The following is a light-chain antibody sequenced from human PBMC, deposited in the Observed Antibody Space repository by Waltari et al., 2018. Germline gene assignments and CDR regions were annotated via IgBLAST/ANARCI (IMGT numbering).Light chain of an antibody. CDR3: CSYAGNYVWV. V-gene: IGLV2-23*02. CDR2: DFS. CDR1: SREIGRYEI. J-gene: IGLJ3*02. Sequence: QSALTQPAAVAGSPGPSVTSSCLGASREIGRYEIVSWYQHTPGNAPKHLISDFSKRPSGVSDRFSGSKSGDTASLTISGLQFEDEADYYCCSYAGNYVWVFGGGTRLTVL.